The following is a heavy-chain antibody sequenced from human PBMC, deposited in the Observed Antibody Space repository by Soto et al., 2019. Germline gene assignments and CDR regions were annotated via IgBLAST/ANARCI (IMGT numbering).Heavy chain of an antibody. D-gene: IGHD4-17*01. V-gene: IGHV3-11*01. Sequence: GGSLRLSCAASGFTFSDYYMSWIRQAPGKGLEWVSYISSSGSTIYYADSVKGRFTISRDNAKNSLYLQMNSLRAEDTAVYYCARGYGDHWWVRDYYYYYYMDVWGKGTTVTVSS. CDR2: ISSSGSTI. J-gene: IGHJ6*03. CDR3: ARGYGDHWWVRDYYYYYYMDV. CDR1: GFTFSDYY.